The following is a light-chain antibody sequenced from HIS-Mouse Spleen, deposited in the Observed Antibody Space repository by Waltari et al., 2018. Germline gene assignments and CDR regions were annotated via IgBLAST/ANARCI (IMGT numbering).Light chain of an antibody. V-gene: IGKV3-11*01. Sequence: DIVLPQSPATLSLSPVERATLSCRASQSVSSYLAWYQQKPGQAPRLLIYDASNRATGIPARFSGSGSGTDFTLTISSLEPEDFAVYYCQQRSNWPPLTFGGGTKVEIK. CDR2: DAS. CDR1: QSVSSY. J-gene: IGKJ4*01. CDR3: QQRSNWPPLT.